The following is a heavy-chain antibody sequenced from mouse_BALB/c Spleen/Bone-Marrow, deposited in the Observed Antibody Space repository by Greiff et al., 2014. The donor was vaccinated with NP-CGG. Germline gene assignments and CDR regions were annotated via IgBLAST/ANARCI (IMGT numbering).Heavy chain of an antibody. V-gene: IGHV14-3*02. CDR3: VRSPGEVNY. CDR1: GFNIKDAY. Sequence: VQLKESGAELVKPGASVKLSCTASGFNIKDAYLHWMKQRPEQGLEWIGRIAPGNGNTQYDPKIQGKATITANTYSNTAYLHHISLTSEDTAVYYCVRSPGEVNYWGQGTLVTVSA. D-gene: IGHD1-3*01. CDR2: IAPGNGNT. J-gene: IGHJ3*01.